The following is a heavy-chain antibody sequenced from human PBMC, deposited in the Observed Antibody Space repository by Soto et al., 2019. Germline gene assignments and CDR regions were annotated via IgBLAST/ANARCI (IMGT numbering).Heavy chain of an antibody. CDR1: GFTFSSYA. V-gene: IGHV3-30-3*01. CDR2: ISYDGSNK. D-gene: IGHD3-22*01. Sequence: QVQLVESGGGVVQPGRSLRLSCAASGFTFSSYAMHWVRQAPGKGLEWVAVISYDGSNKYYADSVKGRFTISRDNSKNTLYLQMNSLRAEDTAVYYCARDPYYYDSSGYLVYWGQGTLVTVSS. CDR3: ARDPYYYDSSGYLVY. J-gene: IGHJ4*02.